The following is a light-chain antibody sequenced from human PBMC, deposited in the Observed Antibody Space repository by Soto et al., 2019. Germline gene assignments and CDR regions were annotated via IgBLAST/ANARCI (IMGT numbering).Light chain of an antibody. CDR1: QNVSSNL. V-gene: IGKV3D-20*02. Sequence: TVLTQSPGTLSLSPGERATLSCMASQNVSSNLLVWYQLHPGQAPRLLIYGASSRATGIPDRFSGSGSWTDFALTITSLEPEYFAVYHCQQRSNWPPTFGQGSNLEIK. CDR3: QQRSNWPPT. CDR2: GAS. J-gene: IGKJ2*01.